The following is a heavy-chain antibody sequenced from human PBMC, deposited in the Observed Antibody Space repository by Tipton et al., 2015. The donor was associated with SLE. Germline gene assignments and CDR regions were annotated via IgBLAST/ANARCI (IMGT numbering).Heavy chain of an antibody. D-gene: IGHD1-26*01. Sequence: TLSLTCTVSGGSISSGSYYWSWIRQPAGKGLEWIGRIYTSGSTNYNPSLKSRVTMSVDTSKNQFSLKLSSVTAADTAVYYCARDGTDSKWELRGYYYMDVWGKGTTVTVSS. CDR2: IYTSGST. V-gene: IGHV4-61*02. CDR3: ARDGTDSKWELRGYYYMDV. J-gene: IGHJ6*03. CDR1: GGSISSGSYY.